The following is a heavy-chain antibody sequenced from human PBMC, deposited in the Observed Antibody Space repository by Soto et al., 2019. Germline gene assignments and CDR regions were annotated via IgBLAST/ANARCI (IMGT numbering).Heavy chain of an antibody. J-gene: IGHJ6*02. D-gene: IGHD5-12*01. V-gene: IGHV4-4*07. Sequence: SETLSLTCTVSGGSISRYYSSWIRQPAGKGLEWIGRIYTIVSTNYNPSLKSRVTMSVDTSKNQFSLKLSSVTAADTAVYYCARDNSGYHYYYYYGMDVWGQGTTVTVSS. CDR2: IYTIVST. CDR1: GGSISRYY. CDR3: ARDNSGYHYYYYYGMDV.